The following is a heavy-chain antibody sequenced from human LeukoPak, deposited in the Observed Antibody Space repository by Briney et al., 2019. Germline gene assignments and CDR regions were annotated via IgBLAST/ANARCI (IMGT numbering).Heavy chain of an antibody. CDR1: GYTFTGYY. Sequence: ASVKVSCKASGYTFTGYYMHWVRQAPGQRLEWMGWINPNSGGTNYAQKFQGRVTMTRDTSISTAYMELSRLRSDDTAVYYCARLEGLRFPSPTPDYWGQGTLVTVSS. D-gene: IGHD5-12*01. J-gene: IGHJ4*02. CDR3: ARLEGLRFPSPTPDY. CDR2: INPNSGGT. V-gene: IGHV1-2*02.